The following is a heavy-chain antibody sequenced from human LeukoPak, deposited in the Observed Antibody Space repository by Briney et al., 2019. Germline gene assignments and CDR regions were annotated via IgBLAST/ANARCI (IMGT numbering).Heavy chain of an antibody. V-gene: IGHV3-23*01. Sequence: QAGASLRLSCVASGFTFSSSTMSWVRQAPEKGLEWVSAISGSGGSTYYADSVKGRFTISRDNSKNTLYLQMNSLRAEDTALYFCAKLTQNWGQGTLVTVSS. D-gene: IGHD3-9*01. CDR2: ISGSGGST. CDR3: AKLTQN. CDR1: GFTFSSST. J-gene: IGHJ4*02.